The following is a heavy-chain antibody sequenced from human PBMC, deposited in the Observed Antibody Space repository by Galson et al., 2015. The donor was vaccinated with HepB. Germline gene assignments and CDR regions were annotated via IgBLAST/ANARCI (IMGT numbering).Heavy chain of an antibody. CDR1: GYTFTSYD. D-gene: IGHD2/OR15-2a*01. Sequence: SVKVSCKASGYTFTSYDMRWVRQAPGQGLEWMGIINPSGGSTSYAQKFQGRVTMTTDTSTSTVYMELSSLRSEDTAVYYCARDVRVLRENRYNWFDPWGQGTLVTVSS. CDR3: ARDVRVLRENRYNWFDP. CDR2: INPSGGST. J-gene: IGHJ5*02. V-gene: IGHV1-46*01.